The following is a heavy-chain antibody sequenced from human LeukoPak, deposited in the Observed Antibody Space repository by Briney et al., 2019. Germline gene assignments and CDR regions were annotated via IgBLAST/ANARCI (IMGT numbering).Heavy chain of an antibody. J-gene: IGHJ6*03. CDR1: GFSFSTST. CDR2: ISGITITSI. D-gene: IGHD3-10*01. V-gene: IGHV3-21*06. CDR3: VRVPPRGDDVTVGLYYYFSYMDV. Sequence: GESLRLSCAASGFSFSTSTVKWVRHAPGKGLEWVSFISGITITSIYCTDSVKGRFTLSRDNAKNSVLLQMNSLRAEDTAVYYCVRVPPRGDDVTVGLYYYFSYMDVWGKGTTVTVSS.